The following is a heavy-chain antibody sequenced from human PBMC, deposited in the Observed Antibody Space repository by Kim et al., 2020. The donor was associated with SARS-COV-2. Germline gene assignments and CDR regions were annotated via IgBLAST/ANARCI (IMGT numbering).Heavy chain of an antibody. J-gene: IGHJ6*02. CDR2: FDPEDGET. Sequence: ASVKVSCKVSGSTLTELCMHWVRQAPGKGLEWMGGFDPEDGETIYAQKFQGRVTMTEDTSTDTAYMELRSLRSEDTAGYYCVRVSGDIIPEPSAMGGPPRITFAYNGMDVWGQGTTVTVSS. V-gene: IGHV1-24*01. CDR1: GSTLTELC. CDR3: VRVSGDIIPEPSAMGGPPRITFAYNGMDV. D-gene: IGHD2-2*01.